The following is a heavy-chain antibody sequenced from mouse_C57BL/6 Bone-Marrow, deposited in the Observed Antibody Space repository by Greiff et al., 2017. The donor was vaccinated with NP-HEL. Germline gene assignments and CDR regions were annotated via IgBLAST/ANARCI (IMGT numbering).Heavy chain of an antibody. Sequence: EVKLVESGGGLVKPGGSLKLSCAASGFTFSDYGMHWVRQAPEKGLEWVAYISSGSSTIYYADTVKGRFTISRDNAKNTLFLQMTSLRSEDTAMYYCARPMVTIAMDYWGQGTSVTVSS. J-gene: IGHJ4*01. CDR3: ARPMVTIAMDY. CDR1: GFTFSDYG. D-gene: IGHD2-2*01. CDR2: ISSGSSTI. V-gene: IGHV5-17*01.